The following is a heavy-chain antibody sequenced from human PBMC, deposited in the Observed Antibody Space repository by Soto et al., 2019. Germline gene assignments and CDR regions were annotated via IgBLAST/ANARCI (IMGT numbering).Heavy chain of an antibody. CDR1: GGSISSGDYY. CDR3: ARSYVVNMSFDP. V-gene: IGHV4-30-4*01. Sequence: SETLSLTCTVSGGSISSGDYYWSWIRQPPGKGLEWIGYIYYSGSTYYNPSLKSRVTISVDTSKNQFSLKLSSVTAADTAVYYCARSYVVNMSFDPWGQGTLVTVSS. D-gene: IGHD3-16*01. J-gene: IGHJ5*02. CDR2: IYYSGST.